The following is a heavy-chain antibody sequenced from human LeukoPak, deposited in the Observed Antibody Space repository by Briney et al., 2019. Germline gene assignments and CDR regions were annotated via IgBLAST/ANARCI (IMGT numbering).Heavy chain of an antibody. D-gene: IGHD2-15*01. CDR1: GSTFSDYY. Sequence: GGSLRLSCAASGSTFSDYYMSWIRQAPGKGLEWVSYISSTGNIIYYADSVRGRFTISRDNAKNSLYLQMNSLRAEDTAVYYCAGAATGYSYYYYYMDVWGKGTTVTVSS. CDR3: AGAATGYSYYYYYMDV. V-gene: IGHV3-11*01. CDR2: ISSTGNII. J-gene: IGHJ6*03.